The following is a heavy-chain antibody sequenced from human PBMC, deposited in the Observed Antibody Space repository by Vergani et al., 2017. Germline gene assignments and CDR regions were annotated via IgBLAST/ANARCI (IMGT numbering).Heavy chain of an antibody. CDR3: ARADFRSITMVRGISLSGMDV. CDR2: IWYDGGNK. D-gene: IGHD3-10*01. V-gene: IGHV3-33*01. CDR1: GFTFSSYG. J-gene: IGHJ6*02. Sequence: QVQLVESGGGVVQPGRSLRVSCAASGFTFSSYGMHWVRQAPGKGLEWVVVIWYDGGNKYYADSVKGRFTISRDNSKNTLYLQMNSLRAEDTAVYSCARADFRSITMVRGISLSGMDVWGQGTTVIVSS.